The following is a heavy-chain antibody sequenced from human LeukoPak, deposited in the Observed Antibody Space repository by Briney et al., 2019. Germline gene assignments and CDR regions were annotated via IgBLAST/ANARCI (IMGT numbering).Heavy chain of an antibody. Sequence: GESLKISCKGSGYSFTSYWIGWVRQMPGKGLEWMGIIYPGDSDTRYSPSFQGQVTISADKSISTAYLQWSSLKASDTAMYYCARGRSGIAVANSFDYWGQGTLVSVSS. D-gene: IGHD6-19*01. CDR2: IYPGDSDT. CDR3: ARGRSGIAVANSFDY. CDR1: GYSFTSYW. V-gene: IGHV5-51*01. J-gene: IGHJ4*02.